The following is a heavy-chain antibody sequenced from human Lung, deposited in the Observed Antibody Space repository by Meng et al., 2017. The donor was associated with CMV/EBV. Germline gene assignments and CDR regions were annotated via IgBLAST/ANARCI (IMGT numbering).Heavy chain of an antibody. J-gene: IGHJ6*02. V-gene: IGHV3-30-3*01. D-gene: IGHD6-13*01. CDR1: GFTFSSYA. Sequence: GGSXRLXCAASGFTFSSYAMHWVRQAPGKGLEWVAVISYDGSNKYYSDSVKGRFTISRDNSKNTLYLQMNSLRAEDTAVYYCARDSRGSWYYSHEDYYYGMDVXGQGXTVTVSS. CDR2: ISYDGSNK. CDR3: ARDSRGSWYYSHEDYYYGMDV.